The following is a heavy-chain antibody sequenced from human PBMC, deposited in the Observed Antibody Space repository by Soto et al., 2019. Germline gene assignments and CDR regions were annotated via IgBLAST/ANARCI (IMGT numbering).Heavy chain of an antibody. CDR3: ARVWYSSGWYSSDYYYGMDV. D-gene: IGHD6-19*01. V-gene: IGHV4-39*01. J-gene: IGHJ6*04. CDR1: GGSISSSSYY. Sequence: SETLSLTCTVSGGSISSSSYYWGWIRQPPGKGLEWIGSIYYSGSTYYNPSLKSRVTISVDTSKNQFSLKLSSVTAADTAVYYCARVWYSSGWYSSDYYYGMDVWGKGTTVTVSS. CDR2: IYYSGST.